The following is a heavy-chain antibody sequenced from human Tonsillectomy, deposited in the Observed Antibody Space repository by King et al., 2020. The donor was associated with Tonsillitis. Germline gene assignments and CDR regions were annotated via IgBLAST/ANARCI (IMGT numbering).Heavy chain of an antibody. J-gene: IGHJ4*02. D-gene: IGHD5-12*01. CDR3: ITDFGGFDYAEY. CDR2: IKSKTDGDTT. V-gene: IGHV3-15*01. Sequence: VQLVESGGGLVKPGGSHRLSCAASGFTFNNAWMNWVRQAPGKGLEWVGRIKSKTDGDTTDYTAPVKGRFTISRDDSKNTVYLQMNSLKTEDTAVYYCITDFGGFDYAEYWGQGTLVTVSS. CDR1: GFTFNNAW.